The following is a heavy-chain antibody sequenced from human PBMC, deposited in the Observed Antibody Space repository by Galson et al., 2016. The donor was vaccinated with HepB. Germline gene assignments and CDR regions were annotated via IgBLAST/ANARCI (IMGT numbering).Heavy chain of an antibody. D-gene: IGHD6-19*01. CDR2: IKSKVDGGTT. V-gene: IGHV3-15*01. Sequence: SLRLSCAASGFTFRNAWMSWVRQPPGKGLEWVGRIKSKVDGGTTDCAAPVKGRFSISRDDSKKMVHLQMSSLKTEDTAAYFCTTESRGWFDGGFDFWGQGTRVTVSS. J-gene: IGHJ4*02. CDR1: GFTFRNAW. CDR3: TTESRGWFDGGFDF.